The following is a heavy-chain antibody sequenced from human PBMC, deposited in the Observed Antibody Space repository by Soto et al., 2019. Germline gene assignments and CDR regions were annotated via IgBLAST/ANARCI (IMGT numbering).Heavy chain of an antibody. J-gene: IGHJ4*02. CDR1: GCSSSIYY. V-gene: IGHV4-59*01. D-gene: IGHD3-9*01. CDR2: IYYSGST. CDR3: ARADARRYFDWLPHFDY. Sequence: FATLSVTSSVSGCSSSIYYLSWIRQHPGKGLEWIGYIYYSGSTNYNPSLKSRVTISVDTSKNQFSLKLSSVTAADTAVYYCARADARRYFDWLPHFDYWGQGTLVTVSS.